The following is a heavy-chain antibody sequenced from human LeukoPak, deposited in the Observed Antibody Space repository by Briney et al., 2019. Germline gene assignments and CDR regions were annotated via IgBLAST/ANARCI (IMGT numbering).Heavy chain of an antibody. CDR1: GFTFSSYW. J-gene: IGHJ4*02. Sequence: GGSLRLSCAASGFTFSSYWMTWVRQAPGKGLEWVAIIKQDGSEKYYVDSVKGRFTISRDNAKNSLYLQMNSLRAEDTAVYYCARSTTDSSSWYRYWGQGTLVTVSS. CDR3: ARSTTDSSSWYRY. D-gene: IGHD6-13*01. V-gene: IGHV3-7*01. CDR2: IKQDGSEK.